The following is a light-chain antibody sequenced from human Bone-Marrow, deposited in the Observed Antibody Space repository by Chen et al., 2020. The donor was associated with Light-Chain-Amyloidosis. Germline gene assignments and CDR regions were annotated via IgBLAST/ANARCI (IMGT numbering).Light chain of an antibody. V-gene: IGKV1-12*01. CDR2: TAS. CDR3: QQANNFPLT. Sequence: DFQMTQSPYSVSAFVGDRVTITCRASQSINNYFVWYQQRPGNAPKLRIYTASTLQSGVPSRFSGSGSGTDFTLAISSLQPEDVATYYWQQANNFPLTFGGGTKVEIK. J-gene: IGKJ4*01. CDR1: QSINNY.